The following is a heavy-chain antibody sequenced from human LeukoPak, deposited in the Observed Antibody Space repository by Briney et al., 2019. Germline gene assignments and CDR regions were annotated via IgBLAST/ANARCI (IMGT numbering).Heavy chain of an antibody. J-gene: IGHJ4*02. V-gene: IGHV4-34*05. D-gene: IGHD5-12*01. CDR1: GFTFTIFW. Sequence: GSLRLSCAASGFTFTIFWMGWIRGPLGKGLGWIGEINNRGTTNYSPSLRGRATISVDTSKNQFSLRLTSVTAADTAIYYCARVPLWWLTPFDFWGQGTLATVSS. CDR3: ARVPLWWLTPFDF. CDR2: INNRGTT.